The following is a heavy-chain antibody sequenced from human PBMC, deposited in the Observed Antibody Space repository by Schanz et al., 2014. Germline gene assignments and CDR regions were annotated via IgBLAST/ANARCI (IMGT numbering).Heavy chain of an antibody. V-gene: IGHV3-23*04. CDR2: ISGSGGDT. Sequence: VQLVESGGGLVKPGGSLRLSCAASGFTFSDHYMAWIRQAPGKGLEWVSAISGSGGDTYYADSVKGRFTISRDNSKNTLYLQMNSLRAEDTAVYYCAKGQLLSYYFDYWGQGTLVTVSS. J-gene: IGHJ4*02. D-gene: IGHD2-21*01. CDR1: GFTFSDHY. CDR3: AKGQLLSYYFDY.